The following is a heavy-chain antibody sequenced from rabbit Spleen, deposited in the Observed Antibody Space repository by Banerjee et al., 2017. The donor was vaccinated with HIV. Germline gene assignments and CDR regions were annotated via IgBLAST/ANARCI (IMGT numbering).Heavy chain of an antibody. CDR3: ARRDYAGGGFNL. Sequence: QEHLKESGGGLVQPGGSLKLSCKASGFTLSSYYMMYWVRQAPGKGLEWIARIYPGTGTTWYASWAKGRFSISKTSSTTVTLQMTSLTAADTATYFCARRDYAGGGFNLWDPGTLVSVS. CDR1: GFTLSSYYM. V-gene: IGHV1S45*01. D-gene: IGHD4-2*01. J-gene: IGHJ4*01. CDR2: IYPGTGTT.